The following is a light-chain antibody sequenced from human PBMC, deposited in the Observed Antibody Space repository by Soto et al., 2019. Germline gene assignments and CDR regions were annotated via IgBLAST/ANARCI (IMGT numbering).Light chain of an antibody. CDR3: CSYAGSSTYV. CDR1: GTDVGQYNY. Sequence: QSALTQPPSASGSPGQSVTISCTGAGTDVGQYNYVSWYQQHPGKAPKLLIHHVSRRPSGVPARFSGSKSGNTASLTVSGLQTEDEADYYCCSYAGSSTYVCGTGTKVTVL. CDR2: HVS. V-gene: IGLV2-8*01. J-gene: IGLJ1*01.